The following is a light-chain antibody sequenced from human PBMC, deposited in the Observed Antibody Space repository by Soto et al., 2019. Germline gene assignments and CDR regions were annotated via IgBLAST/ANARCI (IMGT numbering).Light chain of an antibody. CDR2: GNF. Sequence: QSALTQPPSVSGAPGQRVTISCTGSSSNIGSHYDVHWYQQLPGAAPRLLIYGNFKRPSGVPDRFSGSKSDTSASLAITGLQAEDEADYYCQSYDSSLSGYVFGTGTKVTVL. J-gene: IGLJ1*01. CDR1: SSNIGSHYD. CDR3: QSYDSSLSGYV. V-gene: IGLV1-40*01.